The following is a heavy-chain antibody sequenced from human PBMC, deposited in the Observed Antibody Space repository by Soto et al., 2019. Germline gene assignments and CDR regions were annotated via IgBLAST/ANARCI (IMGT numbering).Heavy chain of an antibody. CDR2: IYHSGST. CDR3: ARGRVAPYYYDYGMDV. D-gene: IGHD1-26*01. CDR1: GGSISSGGYS. Sequence: QLQLQESGSGLVKPSQTLSLTCAVSGGSISSGGYSWSWIRQPPGKGLEWIGYIYHSGSTYYNPSLKSRVTISVDRPKNQFSLKLSSVTAADTAVYCCARGRVAPYYYDYGMDVWGQGTTVTVSS. J-gene: IGHJ6*02. V-gene: IGHV4-30-2*01.